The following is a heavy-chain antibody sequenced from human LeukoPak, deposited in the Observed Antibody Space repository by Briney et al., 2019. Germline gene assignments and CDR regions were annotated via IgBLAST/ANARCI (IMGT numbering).Heavy chain of an antibody. V-gene: IGHV3-74*01. Sequence: GGSLRLSCAASGFTFSSFWMFWVRQAPGKGLVWLSRINVDGTNTGYADSVKGRFTISRDNAKNTLYLQMNGLRAEDTAVYYCFSSVGSLDYWGQGTLVTVSS. CDR2: INVDGTNT. J-gene: IGHJ4*02. CDR1: GFTFSSFW. D-gene: IGHD2-15*01. CDR3: FSSVGSLDY.